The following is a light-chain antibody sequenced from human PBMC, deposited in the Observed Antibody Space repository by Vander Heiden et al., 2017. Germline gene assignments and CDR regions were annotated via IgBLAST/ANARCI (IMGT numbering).Light chain of an antibody. CDR2: DAS. CDR3: QQDNSYSIT. Sequence: DIQMTQSPSTLSASVGDRVTITCRASQRISSWLAWYQQKPGKAPKLLIYDASSLESGVPSRFSGSGSGTEFTLTISSLQPADFATYYCQQDNSYSITFGQGTRLEIK. J-gene: IGKJ5*01. CDR1: QRISSW. V-gene: IGKV1-5*01.